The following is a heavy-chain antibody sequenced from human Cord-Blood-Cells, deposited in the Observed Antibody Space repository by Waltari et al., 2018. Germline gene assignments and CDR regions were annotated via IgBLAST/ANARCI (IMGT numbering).Heavy chain of an antibody. D-gene: IGHD1-1*01. V-gene: IGHV3-66*01. CDR3: ARVRYYYFDY. J-gene: IGHJ4*02. Sequence: EVQLVESGGGLVQPGGSMRLSCEASGFTVSSNYMSWVRQAPGKGLEWVSVIYSGGSTYYADSVKGRFTISRDNSKNTLYLQMNSLRAEDTAVYYCARVRYYYFDYWGQGTLVTVSS. CDR2: IYSGGST. CDR1: GFTVSSNY.